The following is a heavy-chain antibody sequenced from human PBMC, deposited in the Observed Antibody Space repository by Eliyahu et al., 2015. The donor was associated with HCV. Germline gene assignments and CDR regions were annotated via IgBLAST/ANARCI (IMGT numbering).Heavy chain of an antibody. CDR2: IYPGDSDT. CDR1: GYSFTSYW. D-gene: IGHD6-19*01. Sequence: EVQLVQSGAEVKKPGESLKISCKGSGYSFTSYWIGWVRQMPGKGLEWMGIIYPGDSDTRYSPSFQGQVTISADKSISTAYLQWSSLKASDTAMYYCARHPYSDRIAVGEFDYWGQGTLVTVSS. V-gene: IGHV5-51*01. J-gene: IGHJ4*02. CDR3: ARHPYSDRIAVGEFDY.